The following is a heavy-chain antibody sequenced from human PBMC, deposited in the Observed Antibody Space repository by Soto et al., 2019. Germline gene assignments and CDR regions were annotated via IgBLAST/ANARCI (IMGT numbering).Heavy chain of an antibody. Sequence: GGSLRLSCAASGFTFSSYAMHWVRQAPGKGLEWVAVISYDGSNKYYADSVKGRFTISRDNSKNTLYLQMNSLRAEDTAVYYCARSWIGVVPAAENYFDYWGQGTLVTVSS. V-gene: IGHV3-30-3*01. CDR1: GFTFSSYA. J-gene: IGHJ4*02. CDR3: ARSWIGVVPAAENYFDY. D-gene: IGHD2-2*01. CDR2: ISYDGSNK.